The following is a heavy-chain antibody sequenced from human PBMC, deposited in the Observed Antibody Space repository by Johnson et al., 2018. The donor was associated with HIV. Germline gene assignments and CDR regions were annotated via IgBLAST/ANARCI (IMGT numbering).Heavy chain of an antibody. CDR2: ISYDGSNK. J-gene: IGHJ3*02. CDR3: ARDSLAHDAFDI. Sequence: QVQLVESGGGVVQPGGSLRLSCVASGFTFSRYGMQWVRQAPGKGLECVAVISYDGSNKYYADSVKGRFTISRDNSKNTLYLQMNSLRAEDTAVYYCARDSLAHDAFDIWGQGTMVTVSS. V-gene: IGHV3-30*03. CDR1: GFTFSRYG.